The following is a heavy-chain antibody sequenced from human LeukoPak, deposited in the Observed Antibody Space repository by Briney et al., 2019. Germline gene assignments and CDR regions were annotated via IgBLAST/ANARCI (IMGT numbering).Heavy chain of an antibody. Sequence: GGSLRLSCAASGFTFDDYGMSWVRQGPGKGLEWVSGINWNGGSTGYADSVKGRFTISRDNAKKSLYLQMNSLRAEDTALYYCARVLGYCSGASCSLYYFDYWGQGTLVTVSS. D-gene: IGHD2-15*01. V-gene: IGHV3-20*04. CDR2: INWNGGST. CDR3: ARVLGYCSGASCSLYYFDY. CDR1: GFTFDDYG. J-gene: IGHJ4*02.